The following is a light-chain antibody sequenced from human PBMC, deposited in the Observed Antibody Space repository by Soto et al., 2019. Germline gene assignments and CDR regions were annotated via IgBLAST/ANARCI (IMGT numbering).Light chain of an antibody. V-gene: IGLV1-44*01. Sequence: QFVLTQAPSGSGTPGQRVTISCSGSSSNIGSKTVNWYQQLPGMAPKLLIFNNHQRPSGVPDRFSGSKSGTSASLAISGLQSEDEADYYCAAWDDSLNACVFGTGTKLTVL. CDR3: AAWDDSLNACV. J-gene: IGLJ1*01. CDR2: NNH. CDR1: SSNIGSKT.